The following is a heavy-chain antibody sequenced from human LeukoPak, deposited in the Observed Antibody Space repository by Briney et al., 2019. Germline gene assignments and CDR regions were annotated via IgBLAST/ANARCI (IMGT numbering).Heavy chain of an antibody. D-gene: IGHD5-18*01. CDR1: GGSISSYY. V-gene: IGHV4-59*01. CDR3: ARRRGYSLDY. Sequence: SETLSPTCTVSGGSISSYYWSWIRQPPGKGLEWIGYIYYSGSTNYNPSLKSRVTISVDTSKNQLSLKLSSVTAADTAVYYCARRRGYSLDYWGQGTLVTVSS. J-gene: IGHJ4*02. CDR2: IYYSGST.